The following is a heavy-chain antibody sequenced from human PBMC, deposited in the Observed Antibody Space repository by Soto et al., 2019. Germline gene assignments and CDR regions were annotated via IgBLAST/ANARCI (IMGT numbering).Heavy chain of an antibody. Sequence: GGSLRLSCAASEFTFSIYSMNWVRQAPGKGLEWVSYISSSSTIYYADSVKGRFTISRDNAKNSLYLQMNSLRAEDTAVYYCARKRYRDSPFDYWGQGTLVTVSS. CDR3: ARKRYRDSPFDY. CDR2: ISSSSTI. V-gene: IGHV3-48*01. J-gene: IGHJ4*02. CDR1: EFTFSIYS. D-gene: IGHD4-17*01.